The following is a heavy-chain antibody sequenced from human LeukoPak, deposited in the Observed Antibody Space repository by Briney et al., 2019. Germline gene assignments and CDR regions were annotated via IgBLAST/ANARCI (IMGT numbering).Heavy chain of an antibody. V-gene: IGHV4-39*07. J-gene: IGHJ4*02. D-gene: IGHD2-21*02. CDR2: IYSSGST. CDR1: GGSISSSSYY. CDR3: ARGGDCGGDCYPDY. Sequence: PSETLSLTCTVSGGSISSSSYYWGWIRQPPGKGLEWIGSIYSSGSTYYNPSLKSRVTVSVDTSKNQFSLKLSSVTAADTAVYYCARGGDCGGDCYPDYWGQGTLVTVSS.